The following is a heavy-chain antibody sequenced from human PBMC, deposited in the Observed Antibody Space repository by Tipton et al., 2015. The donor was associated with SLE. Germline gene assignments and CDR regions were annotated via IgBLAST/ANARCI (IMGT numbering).Heavy chain of an antibody. CDR2: IYYSGST. J-gene: IGHJ3*02. D-gene: IGHD5-24*01. V-gene: IGHV4-39*07. CDR3: ARVADGYNYAFDI. Sequence: TLSLTCTVSGGSISSSSYYWGWIRQPPGKGLEWIGSIYYSGSTYYNPSLKSRVTISADTSKNQFSLKLDSVTAADTAVYYCARVADGYNYAFDIWGQGTLVTVSS. CDR1: GGSISSSSYY.